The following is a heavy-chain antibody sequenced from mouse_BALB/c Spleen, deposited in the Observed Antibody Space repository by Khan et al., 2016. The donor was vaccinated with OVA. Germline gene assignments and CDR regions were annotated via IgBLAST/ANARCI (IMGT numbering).Heavy chain of an antibody. D-gene: IGHD2-4*01. V-gene: IGHV1-74*01. CDR1: GYTFTNYW. Sequence: QVQLKQSGPDLVRPGASVKMSCKASGYTFTNYWIHWVKQRPGQGLEWIGMIDPSSGETILNKKFNDKATLNVDKSFNTAYMQLSSLTSEDSAVYSCARHDYGGFTYWGQGTLVPVSA. CDR2: IDPSSGET. CDR3: ARHDYGGFTY. J-gene: IGHJ3*01.